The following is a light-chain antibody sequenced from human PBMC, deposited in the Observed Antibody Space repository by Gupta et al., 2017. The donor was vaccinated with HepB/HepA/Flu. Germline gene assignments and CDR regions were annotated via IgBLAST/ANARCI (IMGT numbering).Light chain of an antibody. V-gene: IGKV1-39*01. CDR3: QQTDSSPPLT. CDR2: AAS. CDR1: RTISTN. J-gene: IGKJ4*01. Sequence: DIQMTQSPSSLSASVGERVTITCRASRTISTNLNWYQQKPGKAPKLLIYAASTLQSGVPSRFSGSGYGKDLTLSITSRQLEDFAPYYFQQTDSSPPLTFGGGT.